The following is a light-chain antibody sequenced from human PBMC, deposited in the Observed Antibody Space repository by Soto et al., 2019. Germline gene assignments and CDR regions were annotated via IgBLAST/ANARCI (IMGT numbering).Light chain of an antibody. CDR3: AAWDDSLNGRV. V-gene: IGLV1-44*01. CDR2: SNN. Sequence: QSVLTQPPSASGTPGQRVTISSSGSSSNFGSNPVNWYQQLPGTAPKLLIFSNNQRPSGVPDRFSGSKSGTSASLAISGLQSEDEADYYSAAWDDSLNGRVFGGGTKLTVL. CDR1: SSNFGSNP. J-gene: IGLJ2*01.